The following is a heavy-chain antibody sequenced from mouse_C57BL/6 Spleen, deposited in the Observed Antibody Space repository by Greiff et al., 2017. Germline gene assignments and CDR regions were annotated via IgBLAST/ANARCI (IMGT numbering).Heavy chain of an antibody. CDR2: IDPNSGGT. Sequence: VQLQQPGAELVKPGASVKLSCKASGYTFSSYWMHWVKQRPGRGLEWIGRIDPNSGGTKYNEKFKSKATLTVDKPSSTAYMQLSSLTSEDSAVYYCARSPITTVVDWYFDVWGTGTTVTVSS. CDR1: GYTFSSYW. CDR3: ARSPITTVVDWYFDV. V-gene: IGHV1-72*01. D-gene: IGHD1-1*01. J-gene: IGHJ1*03.